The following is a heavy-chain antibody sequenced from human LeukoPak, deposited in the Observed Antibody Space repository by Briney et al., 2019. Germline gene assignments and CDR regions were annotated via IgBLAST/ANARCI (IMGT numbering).Heavy chain of an antibody. CDR1: GFTFSSYG. CDR3: ARSEDSSWYVGALDY. J-gene: IGHJ4*02. D-gene: IGHD6-13*01. V-gene: IGHV3-21*01. Sequence: GGSLRLSCAASGFTFSSYGMNWVRQAPGKGLEWVSFITSSSNYIYYADSVKGRFTISRDNAKNSLYLQMNSLRAEDTAVYYCARSEDSSWYVGALDYWGQGTLVTVSS. CDR2: ITSSSNYI.